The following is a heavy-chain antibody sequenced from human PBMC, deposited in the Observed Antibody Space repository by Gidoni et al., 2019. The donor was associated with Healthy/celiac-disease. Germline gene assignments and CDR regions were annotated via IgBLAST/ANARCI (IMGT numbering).Heavy chain of an antibody. CDR3: ARDSSLAVAGSQPAFDI. D-gene: IGHD6-19*01. CDR1: GFTFSSYS. Sequence: EVQLVESGGGLVKPGGSLRLSCAASGFTFSSYSMNWVRQAPGKGLEWVSSISSSSSYIYYADSVKGRFTISRDNAKNSLYLQMNSLRAEDTAVYYCARDSSLAVAGSQPAFDIWGQGTMVTVSS. J-gene: IGHJ3*02. V-gene: IGHV3-21*01. CDR2: ISSSSSYI.